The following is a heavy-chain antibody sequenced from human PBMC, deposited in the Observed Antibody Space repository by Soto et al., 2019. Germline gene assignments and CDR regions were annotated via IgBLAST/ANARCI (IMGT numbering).Heavy chain of an antibody. V-gene: IGHV3-7*01. CDR1: GLTFSRSD. D-gene: IGHD6-25*01. J-gene: IGHJ6*03. Sequence: GRSQRISCVLCGLTFSRSDLSWVRQTTGKGLEWVSTIRDDGSGKHYVDSVKGRFTISRDNAKNSLYLQMSSLRVEDTAVYYFARGCGRASGPYFMEVWGKGTTVTVSS. CDR2: IRDDGSGK. CDR3: ARGCGRASGPYFMEV.